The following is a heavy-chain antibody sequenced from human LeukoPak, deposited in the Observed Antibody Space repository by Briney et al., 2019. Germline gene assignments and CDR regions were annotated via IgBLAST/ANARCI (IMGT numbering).Heavy chain of an antibody. J-gene: IGHJ3*02. D-gene: IGHD6-19*01. Sequence: PSETLSLTCTVSGGSISRYYWSWIRQPPGKGLEWIGYIYYSGSTNYNPSLKSRVTISVDTSKNQFSLKLSSVTAADTAVYYCASRWYSSDDAFDIWGQGTMVTVSS. CDR2: IYYSGST. V-gene: IGHV4-59*01. CDR1: GGSISRYY. CDR3: ASRWYSSDDAFDI.